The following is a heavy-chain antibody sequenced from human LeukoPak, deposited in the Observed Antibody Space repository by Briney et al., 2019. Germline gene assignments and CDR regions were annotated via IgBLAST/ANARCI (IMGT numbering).Heavy chain of an antibody. V-gene: IGHV4-4*07. CDR1: SGFISNYY. J-gene: IGHJ4*02. D-gene: IGHD3-3*01. CDR3: ARDSRYYYFWSGYLDY. CDR2: ISTSGNT. Sequence: SETLSLTCSVSSGFISNYYWSWIRPPAGKGLEWIGRISTSGNTNYSPSLKSRVTMSVDTSKNQFFLNLRSVTAADTAVYYCARDSRYYYFWSGYLDYWGQGALVTVSS.